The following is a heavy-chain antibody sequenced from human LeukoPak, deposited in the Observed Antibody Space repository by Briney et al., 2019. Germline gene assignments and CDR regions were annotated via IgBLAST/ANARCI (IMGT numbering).Heavy chain of an antibody. V-gene: IGHV3-30*02. CDR2: IRLDGSNK. D-gene: IGHD3-9*01. CDR1: GFTFSSYG. Sequence: GGSLRLSCAASGFTFSSYGMHWVRQAPGKGLEWVAFIRLDGSNKYYADSVKGRFTISRDNSKNTLYLQMNSLRAEDTAVYYCAKAYYDILTGYCPFDYWGQGTLVTVSS. CDR3: AKAYYDILTGYCPFDY. J-gene: IGHJ4*02.